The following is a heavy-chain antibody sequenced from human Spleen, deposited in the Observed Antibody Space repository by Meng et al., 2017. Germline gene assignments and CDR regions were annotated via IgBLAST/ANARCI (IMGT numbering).Heavy chain of an antibody. D-gene: IGHD3-9*01. CDR2: IYYSGST. CDR1: GGSISSSSYY. V-gene: IGHV4-39*07. J-gene: IGHJ3*02. CDR3: TRVVGLTDYYKTSAFDI. Sequence: SETLSLTCTVSGGSISSSSYYWGWIRQPPGKGLEWIGSIYYSGSTYYNPSLKSRVTISVDTSKNQFSLKLRFVTAADTAVYYCTRVVGLTDYYKTSAFDIWGQGTVVTVSS.